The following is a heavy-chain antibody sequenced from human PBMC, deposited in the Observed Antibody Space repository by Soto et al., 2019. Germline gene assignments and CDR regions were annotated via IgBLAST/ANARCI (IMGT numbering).Heavy chain of an antibody. Sequence: ASVKVSCKASGYTFTSYGISWVRQAPGQGLEWMGWISAYNGNTNYAQKLQGRVTMTTDTSTSTAYMELRSLRSDDTAVYYCARDSVVRRDFWSGYYTFLFARVGQIDYWGQGTLVTVSS. CDR1: GYTFTSYG. D-gene: IGHD3-3*01. V-gene: IGHV1-18*01. J-gene: IGHJ4*02. CDR2: ISAYNGNT. CDR3: ARDSVVRRDFWSGYYTFLFARVGQIDY.